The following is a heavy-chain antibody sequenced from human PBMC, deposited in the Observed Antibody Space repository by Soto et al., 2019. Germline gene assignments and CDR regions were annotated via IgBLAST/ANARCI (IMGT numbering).Heavy chain of an antibody. J-gene: IGHJ4*02. CDR1: GGSFRGYF. CDR2: INDGGST. Sequence: SETLSLTCAVSGGSFRGYFWSWIRQSPDKGLEWIGEINDGGSTYYNPSFKSRLTISVDTSKSQISLTLTSVTAADSAVYYCQGGDFWGQGTRVTVSS. D-gene: IGHD3-16*01. CDR3: QGGDF. V-gene: IGHV4-34*01.